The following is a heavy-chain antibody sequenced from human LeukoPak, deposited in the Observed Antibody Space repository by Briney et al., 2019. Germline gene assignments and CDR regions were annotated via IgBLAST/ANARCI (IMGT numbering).Heavy chain of an antibody. V-gene: IGHV4-30-4*01. CDR1: GGSISSDDYY. Sequence: SETLSLTCSVSGGSISSDDYYWTWIRQPPGKGLEWIGYIYRSGSTYYNPSLKSRVTIPLDTSKNQFSLKLSSVTAADTAVYYCARGEVYYYGWGQGTLSPSPQ. CDR2: IYRSGST. D-gene: IGHD3-10*01. J-gene: IGHJ4*02. CDR3: ARGEVYYYG.